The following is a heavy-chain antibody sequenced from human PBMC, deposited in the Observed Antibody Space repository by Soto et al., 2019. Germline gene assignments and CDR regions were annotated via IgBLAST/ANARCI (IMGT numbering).Heavy chain of an antibody. CDR2: IDPSDSYI. V-gene: IGHV5-10-1*03. J-gene: IGHJ5*02. CDR1: GYSFPSYW. D-gene: IGHD6-6*01. CDR3: ARHGQLALFDQ. Sequence: EVQLVQSGAEVKKPGESLKISCQGSGYSFPSYWISWVRQMPGKGLQWMGRIDPSDSYINYSPPFEGHVNISNDKSSNTAYLQGSSLKASDTAINYWARHGQLALFDQWGQGTLVTVSS.